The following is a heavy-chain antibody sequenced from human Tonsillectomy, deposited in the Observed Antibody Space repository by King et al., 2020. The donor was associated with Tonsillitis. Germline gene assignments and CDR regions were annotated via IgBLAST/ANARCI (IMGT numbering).Heavy chain of an antibody. CDR1: GFTFSNYA. D-gene: IGHD1-26*01. CDR2: ISGRGGST. V-gene: IGHV3-23*04. J-gene: IGHJ4*02. Sequence: VQLVESGGGLVQPGGSLRLSCAASGFTFSNYAMSWVRQAPGKGLEWVSGISGRGGSTYFADSVKGRFTISRDNSKNTLFLQMDSLRAEDTAVYYCASLSGSPDYWGQGILVTVS. CDR3: ASLSGSPDY.